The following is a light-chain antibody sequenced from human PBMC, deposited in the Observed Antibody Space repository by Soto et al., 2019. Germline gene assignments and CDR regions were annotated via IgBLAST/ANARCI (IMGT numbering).Light chain of an antibody. CDR2: GAS. V-gene: IGKV3-11*01. CDR3: QQRSNGPPFT. J-gene: IGKJ5*01. CDR1: QSVSNNY. Sequence: EIVLTQSPGTLSLCPGERATLSCRAIQSVSNNYLAWYQQKPGQAPRLLIYGASTRATGIPARFSGSGSGTEFTLTISSLEPEDFAVYYCQQRSNGPPFTFGQGTRLENK.